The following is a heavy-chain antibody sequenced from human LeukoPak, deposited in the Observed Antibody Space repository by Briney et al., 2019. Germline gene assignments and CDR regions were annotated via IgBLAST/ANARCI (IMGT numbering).Heavy chain of an antibody. V-gene: IGHV4-34*01. CDR3: ARDDILTGYFVFDP. J-gene: IGHJ5*02. CDR1: GGSFSGYY. CDR2: INHSGST. D-gene: IGHD3-9*01. Sequence: PSETLSLTCAVYGGSFSGYYWSWIRQPPGKGLEWIGEINHSGSTNYNPSLKSRVTISVDTSKNQFSLKLSSVTAADTAVYYCARDDILTGYFVFDPWGQGTLVTVSS.